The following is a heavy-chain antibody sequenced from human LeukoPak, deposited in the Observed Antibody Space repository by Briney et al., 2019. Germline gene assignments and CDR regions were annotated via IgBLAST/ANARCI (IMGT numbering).Heavy chain of an antibody. D-gene: IGHD2-2*02. Sequence: GGSLRLSCAASGFTFSSYGMHWVRQAPGKGLEWVAFIRYDGSNKYYADSVKGRFTISRDNSKTTLYLQMTSLRAEDTAVYYCAKDRGVVVPAAILDDYWGQGTLVTVSS. J-gene: IGHJ4*02. CDR3: AKDRGVVVPAAILDDY. CDR2: IRYDGSNK. CDR1: GFTFSSYG. V-gene: IGHV3-30*02.